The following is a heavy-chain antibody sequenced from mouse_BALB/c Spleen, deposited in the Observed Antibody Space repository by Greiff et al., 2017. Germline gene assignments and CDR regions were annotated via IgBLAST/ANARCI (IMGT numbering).Heavy chain of an antibody. V-gene: IGHV2-6-7*01. J-gene: IGHJ4*01. D-gene: IGHD1-2*01. CDR3: ARDPPRLPTFPCAMDY. CDR1: GFSLTGYG. CDR2: IWGDGST. Sequence: VQLQESGPGLVAPSQSLSITCTASGFSLTGYGVNWVRQPPGKGLEWLGMIWGDGSTDYNSALKSRLSISKDNSKSQVFLKMNSLQTDDTARYYCARDPPRLPTFPCAMDYWGQGTSVTVSS.